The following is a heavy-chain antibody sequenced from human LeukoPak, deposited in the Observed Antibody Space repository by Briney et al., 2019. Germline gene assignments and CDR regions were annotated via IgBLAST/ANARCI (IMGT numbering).Heavy chain of an antibody. J-gene: IGHJ4*02. Sequence: PGGSLRLSCAASGFTVSSNYMSWARHAPGKALEWVSVIYSGGSTYYAESVKGRFTISRDNSKNTLYLQMNSLRAEDTAVYYCERSSTVTKYYFDYWGQGTLVTVSS. CDR3: ERSSTVTKYYFDY. CDR2: IYSGGST. CDR1: GFTVSSNY. D-gene: IGHD4-17*01. V-gene: IGHV3-53*01.